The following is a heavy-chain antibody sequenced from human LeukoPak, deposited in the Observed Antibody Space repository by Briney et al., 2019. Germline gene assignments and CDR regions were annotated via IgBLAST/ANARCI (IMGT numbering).Heavy chain of an antibody. CDR2: ISSSGSTI. Sequence: GGSLRLSCAASGLIVSNNYMNWVRQAPGKGLEWVSYISSSGSTIYYADSVKGRFTISRDNAKNSLYLQMNSLRAEDTAVYYCARPGSGSNNYYYYMDVWGKGTTVTVSS. V-gene: IGHV3-11*04. D-gene: IGHD3-10*01. J-gene: IGHJ6*03. CDR1: GLIVSNNY. CDR3: ARPGSGSNNYYYYMDV.